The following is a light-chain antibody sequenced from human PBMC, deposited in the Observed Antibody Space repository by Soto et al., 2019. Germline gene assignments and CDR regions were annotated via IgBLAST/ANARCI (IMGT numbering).Light chain of an antibody. J-gene: IGLJ1*01. CDR2: EVS. V-gene: IGLV2-18*02. Sequence: QSVLTHPPSVSGSPGQSVAISCTGTSSDVGSYNRVSWYQQPPGTAPKVMIYEVSNRPSGVPDRFSGSKSGNTASLTISGLQAEDEADYYCSSYTSSSTYVFGTGTKVPVL. CDR3: SSYTSSSTYV. CDR1: SSDVGSYNR.